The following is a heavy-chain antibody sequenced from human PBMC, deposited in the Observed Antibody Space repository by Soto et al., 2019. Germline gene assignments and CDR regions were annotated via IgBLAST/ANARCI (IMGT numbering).Heavy chain of an antibody. CDR2: INPNSGGT. J-gene: IGHJ4*02. Sequence: QVQLVQSGAEVKKPGDSVKVSCKASGYTFTGYYMRWVRQAPGQGLEWMGWINPNSGGTNYAQKFQGWVTMTRDTSISTAYMELSRLRSDDTAVYYCAREDDSRGRYYFDYWGQGTLVTVSS. V-gene: IGHV1-2*04. CDR3: AREDDSRGRYYFDY. CDR1: GYTFTGYY. D-gene: IGHD3-22*01.